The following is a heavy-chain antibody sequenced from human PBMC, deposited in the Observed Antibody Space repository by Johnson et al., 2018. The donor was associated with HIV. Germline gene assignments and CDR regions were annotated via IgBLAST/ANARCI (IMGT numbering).Heavy chain of an antibody. J-gene: IGHJ3*02. Sequence: VQLVESGGGVVRPGGSLRPSCEASGFIFDDYGMSWVRQAPGKGLGWVSGINWNGGRTGYVDSVRGRFTISRDNANNSLYVEMNSLSGEDTALYYCARGGLGYQNFHDAFDIWGQGTVVTVSS. CDR2: INWNGGRT. V-gene: IGHV3-20*04. D-gene: IGHD3/OR15-3a*01. CDR3: ARGGLGYQNFHDAFDI. CDR1: GFIFDDYG.